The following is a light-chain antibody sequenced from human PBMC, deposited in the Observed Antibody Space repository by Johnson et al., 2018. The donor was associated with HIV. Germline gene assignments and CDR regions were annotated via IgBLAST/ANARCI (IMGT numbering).Light chain of an antibody. CDR3: GTWDSSLRAGV. CDR1: SSKIGNKY. J-gene: IGLJ1*01. V-gene: IGLV1-51*01. Sequence: QSVLTQPPSVSAAPGQKVTISCSGSSSKIGNKYVSWYQQFPGTAPKVLIYDNSKRPSGIPDRFSGSTSVTSATLVITGLQTGDEADYYCGTWDSSLRAGVFGTGTKVTVL. CDR2: DNS.